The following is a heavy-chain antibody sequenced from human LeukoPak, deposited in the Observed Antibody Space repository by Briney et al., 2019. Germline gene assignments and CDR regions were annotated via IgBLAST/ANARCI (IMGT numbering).Heavy chain of an antibody. CDR2: INWNGGST. CDR3: ARVDGYKIDDAFDI. J-gene: IGHJ3*02. CDR1: GFTFDDYG. V-gene: IGHV3-20*04. Sequence: GGSLRLSCAASGFTFDDYGMSWVRQAPGKGLEWVSGINWNGGSTGYADSVKGRFTISRDNAKNSLYLQMNSLRAEDTALYYCARVDGYKIDDAFDIWGQVTMVTVSS. D-gene: IGHD5-24*01.